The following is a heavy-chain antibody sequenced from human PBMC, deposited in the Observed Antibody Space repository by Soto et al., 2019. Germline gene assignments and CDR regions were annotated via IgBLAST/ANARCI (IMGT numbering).Heavy chain of an antibody. Sequence: EVQLLESGGGSVQPGGTLRLSCAASGFTFSDYSMCWVRQAPGKGLERVSGISGDGGATYYADSVQGRFTISRDNSKNTLYLQMNSLRAEDSAIYYCAKSDRTSGPYYFDYWGQGALVTVSS. D-gene: IGHD2-21*01. J-gene: IGHJ4*02. CDR2: ISGDGGAT. V-gene: IGHV3-23*01. CDR1: GFTFSDYS. CDR3: AKSDRTSGPYYFDY.